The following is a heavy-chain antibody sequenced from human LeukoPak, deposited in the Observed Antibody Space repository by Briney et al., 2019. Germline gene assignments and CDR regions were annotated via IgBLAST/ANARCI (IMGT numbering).Heavy chain of an antibody. CDR3: ARDQGYYYDSSGFPYGMDV. CDR1: GGSISSGDYY. Sequence: SETLSLTCTVPGGSISSGDYYWSWIRQPPGKGLEWIGYIYYSGSTYYNPSLKSRVTISVDTSKNQFSLKLSSVTAADTAVYYCARDQGYYYDSSGFPYGMDVWGQGTTVTVSS. D-gene: IGHD3-22*01. CDR2: IYYSGST. V-gene: IGHV4-30-4*01. J-gene: IGHJ6*02.